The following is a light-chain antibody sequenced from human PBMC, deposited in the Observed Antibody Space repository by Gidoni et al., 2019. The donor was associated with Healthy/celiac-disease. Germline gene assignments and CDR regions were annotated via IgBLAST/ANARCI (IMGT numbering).Light chain of an antibody. V-gene: IGKV1-5*01. J-gene: IGKJ1*01. CDR1: QSISSW. Sequence: DIQMTQSPSTLSASVGDRVTITCRASQSISSWLAWYQPKPGKAPKLLIYDASSLESGVPSRFSGSGSGTEFTLTISSLQPDDCATYYCQQYNSSPTFGQGTKVEIK. CDR3: QQYNSSPT. CDR2: DAS.